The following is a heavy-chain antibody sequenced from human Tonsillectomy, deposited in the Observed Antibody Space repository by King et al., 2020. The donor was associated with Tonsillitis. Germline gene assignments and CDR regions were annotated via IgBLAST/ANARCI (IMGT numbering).Heavy chain of an antibody. CDR2: ISFDRSNK. CDR3: ARATYSGSYYYTGMDV. CDR1: GYTFSSYG. Sequence: VQLVESGGDVVQPGRSLRLSCAASGYTFSSYGMHWVRQAPGKGLEWVTVISFDRSNKYFADSVKGRGTISTDISKNTLYLQMNSLRAEDTAVYYCARATYSGSYYYTGMDVSGHGTTVTVSS. D-gene: IGHD1-26*01. J-gene: IGHJ6*02. V-gene: IGHV3-33*05.